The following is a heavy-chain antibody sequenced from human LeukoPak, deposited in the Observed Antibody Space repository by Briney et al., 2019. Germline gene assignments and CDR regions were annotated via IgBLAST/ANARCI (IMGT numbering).Heavy chain of an antibody. CDR1: GFTVSSNY. Sequence: GGSLRLSCGASGFTVSSNYMSWVRQAPGKGLEWVSVIYSDGRIHYADSVKGRFTISRDDSKNTLYLQMNSLRAEDTAVYYCARVSGYSYGLAGFFDYWGQGTLVTVSS. CDR2: IYSDGRI. J-gene: IGHJ4*02. V-gene: IGHV3-53*01. D-gene: IGHD5-18*01. CDR3: ARVSGYSYGLAGFFDY.